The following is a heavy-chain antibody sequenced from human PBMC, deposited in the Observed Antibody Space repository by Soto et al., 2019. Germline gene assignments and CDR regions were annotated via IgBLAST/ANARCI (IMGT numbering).Heavy chain of an antibody. J-gene: IGHJ6*02. CDR3: AREGYSSGSEGIYYYYYGMDV. CDR2: IYTSGST. V-gene: IGHV4-4*07. CDR1: GGSISSYY. Sequence: QVQLQESGPGLVKPSETLSLTCTVSGGSISSYYWSWIRQPAGKGLEWIGRIYTSGSTNYNPSLRSGVPMSVNTSKNQFPLKLSPVTAGDTAVYSWAREGYSSGSEGIYYYYYGMDVGGQGTTVTVS. D-gene: IGHD6-19*01.